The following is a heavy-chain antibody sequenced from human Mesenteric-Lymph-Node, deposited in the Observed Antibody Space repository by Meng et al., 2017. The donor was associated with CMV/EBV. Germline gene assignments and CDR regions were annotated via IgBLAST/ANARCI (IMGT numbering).Heavy chain of an antibody. D-gene: IGHD2-2*01. CDR2: IGGSSSYI. J-gene: IGHJ4*02. CDR1: GFSFSSYS. V-gene: IGHV3-21*01. Sequence: GGSLRLSCAASGFSFSSYSMNWVRQAPGKGLEWVSSIGGSSSYISYADSLKGRFTISRDNARNSLFLQINSLRAEDTAVYYCARGPEIVVVPPAPPDYWGQGTLVTVSS. CDR3: ARGPEIVVVPPAPPDY.